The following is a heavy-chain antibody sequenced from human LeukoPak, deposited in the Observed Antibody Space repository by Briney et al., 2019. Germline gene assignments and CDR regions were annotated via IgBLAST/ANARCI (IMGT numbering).Heavy chain of an antibody. V-gene: IGHV4-38-2*02. CDR3: ARDVRVIVVVPADDDY. J-gene: IGHJ4*02. CDR1: GDSISSGYY. Sequence: SETLSLTCTVSGDSISSGYYWAWIRRPTGKGLEWIGSIYHSGSTYHNPSLKSRVTISVDTSKNQFSLELRSVTAADTAVYYCARDVRVIVVVPADDDYWGQGTLVTVSS. CDR2: IYHSGST. D-gene: IGHD2-2*01.